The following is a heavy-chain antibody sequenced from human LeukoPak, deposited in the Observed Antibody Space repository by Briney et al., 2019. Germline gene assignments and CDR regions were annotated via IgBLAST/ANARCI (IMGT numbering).Heavy chain of an antibody. D-gene: IGHD3-22*01. CDR1: GFTFSSYA. Sequence: GGSLRLSCAASGFTFSSYAMHWVRQAPGKGLEWVAVIPYDGSNKYYADSVKGRFTISRDNSKNTLYLQMNSLRAEDTAVYYCARDGPRTHYYDSSGYFPYWGQGTLVTVSS. CDR3: ARDGPRTHYYDSSGYFPY. CDR2: IPYDGSNK. V-gene: IGHV3-30*04. J-gene: IGHJ4*02.